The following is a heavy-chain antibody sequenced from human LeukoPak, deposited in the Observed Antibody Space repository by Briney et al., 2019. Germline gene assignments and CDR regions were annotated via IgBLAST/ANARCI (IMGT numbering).Heavy chain of an antibody. J-gene: IGHJ5*02. CDR2: ISAYNGST. Sequence: ASVKVSCKASGYTFTSYGISWVRQAPGQGLEWMGWISAYNGSTSYAQKFQGRVTMTRDTSTSTVYMELSSLRSEDTAVYYCARAVRGYSYDNWFDPWGQGTLVTVSS. V-gene: IGHV1-18*01. CDR3: ARAVRGYSYDNWFDP. CDR1: GYTFTSYG. D-gene: IGHD5-18*01.